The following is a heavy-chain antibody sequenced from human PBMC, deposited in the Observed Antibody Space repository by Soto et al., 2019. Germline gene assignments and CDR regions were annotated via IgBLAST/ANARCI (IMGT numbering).Heavy chain of an antibody. Sequence: SETLSLTCTVSGGSISSGDYYWSWIRQPPGKGLEWIGYIYYSGSTYYNPSLKSRVTISVDTSKNQFSLKLSSVTAADTAVYYCARVAAAGPTDLFDYWGQGTLVTVSS. CDR3: ARVAAAGPTDLFDY. D-gene: IGHD6-13*01. V-gene: IGHV4-30-4*01. CDR1: GGSISSGDYY. CDR2: IYYSGST. J-gene: IGHJ4*02.